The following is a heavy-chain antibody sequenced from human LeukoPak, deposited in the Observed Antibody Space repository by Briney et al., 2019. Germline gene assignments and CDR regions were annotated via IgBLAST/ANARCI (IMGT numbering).Heavy chain of an antibody. CDR2: ISYDGSNK. CDR1: GCTFSSYA. J-gene: IGHJ4*02. CDR3: ARDWANFDY. V-gene: IGHV3-30*04. Sequence: GGSLRLSCAASGCTFSSYAMHWVRQAPGKGLEWVAVISYDGSNKYYADSVKGRFTISRDNSKNTLYLQMNSLRAEDTAVYYCARDWANFDYWGQGTLVTVSS. D-gene: IGHD3-16*01.